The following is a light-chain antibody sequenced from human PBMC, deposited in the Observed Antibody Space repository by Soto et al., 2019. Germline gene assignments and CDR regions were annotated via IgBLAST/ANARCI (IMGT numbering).Light chain of an antibody. CDR3: QQGYSIHALT. CDR1: QTISTY. CDR2: DVS. J-gene: IGKJ4*01. Sequence: DIQMPQSPSSLSASVGDRVTISCRASQTISTYLHWYQHKPGRAPRLLISDVSTLQSGVPGRFRGSGSETEFTLTITCVQPEDFATYYCQQGYSIHALTFGGGTKVE. V-gene: IGKV1-39*01.